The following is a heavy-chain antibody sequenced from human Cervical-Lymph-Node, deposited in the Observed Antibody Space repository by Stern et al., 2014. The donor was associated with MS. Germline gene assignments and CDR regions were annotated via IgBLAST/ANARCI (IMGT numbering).Heavy chain of an antibody. D-gene: IGHD4-11*01. V-gene: IGHV2-5*01. CDR1: GFSFNTRGVG. J-gene: IGHJ4*02. CDR3: ALDPQY. CDR2: IYYNNET. Sequence: ESGPTLVKPTQTLTLTCTFSGFSFNTRGVGVGWSRQSPGKALEWLALIYYNNETRYSPSLRSRLTINRATSKNPVVLTMANMDPVDTATYYWALDPQYWGQGARVTVSS.